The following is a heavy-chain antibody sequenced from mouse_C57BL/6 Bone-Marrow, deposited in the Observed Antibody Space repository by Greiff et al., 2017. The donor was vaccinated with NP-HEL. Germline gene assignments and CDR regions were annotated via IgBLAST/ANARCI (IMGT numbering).Heavy chain of an antibody. D-gene: IGHD1-1*01. Sequence: QVQLQQPGTKLVKPGASVKLSFKASGYTFTSYWMHWVKQRPGQGLEWIGNINPSNGGTNYNEKFKSKATLTVDKSSSTAYMQLSSLTSEDSAVYYCARNGSGSGYFDVWGTGTTVTVSS. CDR1: GYTFTSYW. CDR2: INPSNGGT. J-gene: IGHJ1*03. V-gene: IGHV1-53*01. CDR3: ARNGSGSGYFDV.